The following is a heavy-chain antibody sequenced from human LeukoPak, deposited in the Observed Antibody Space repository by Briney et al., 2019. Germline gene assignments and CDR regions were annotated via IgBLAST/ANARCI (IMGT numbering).Heavy chain of an antibody. CDR2: VYYSGST. CDR3: ARHSFYYYYYIDV. CDR1: GGSISSSAYY. Sequence: SETLSLTCTVSGGSISSSAYYWGWIRQSPGKGLEWIGDVYYSGSTFYNPSLMSRVTISADTSMNQLSLKLSSVTAADTAVYYCARHSFYYYYYIDVWGKGTTVIVSS. V-gene: IGHV4-39*01. J-gene: IGHJ6*03.